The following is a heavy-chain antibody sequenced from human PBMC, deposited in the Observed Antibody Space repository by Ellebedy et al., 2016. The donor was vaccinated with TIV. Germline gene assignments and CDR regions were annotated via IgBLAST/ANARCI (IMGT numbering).Heavy chain of an antibody. CDR2: ISTSSTTI. CDR1: GFTFSSYA. D-gene: IGHD3-10*01. CDR3: ATDRGEGGLPSFFDS. J-gene: IGHJ4*02. Sequence: GESLKISCVASGFTFSSYAMNWVRQAPGKGLEWVSYISTSSTTIYYADSVKGRFTISRDNAKNSLYLQMDSLRAEDTAVYYCATDRGEGGLPSFFDSWGQGTLVTVST. V-gene: IGHV3-48*04.